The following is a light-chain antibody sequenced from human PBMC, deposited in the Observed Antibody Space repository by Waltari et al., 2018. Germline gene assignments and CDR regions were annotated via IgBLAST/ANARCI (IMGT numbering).Light chain of an antibody. CDR1: QSVSN. CDR3: QHRDDLGA. CDR2: DAS. V-gene: IGKV3-11*01. Sequence: EIVLAQSPDILSLSPGERAILSCRASQSVSNLAWYQQKPGHAPRLLISDASNRATGIPARFSGSGSGTDFTLTINSLEPEDFAVYYCQHRDDLGAFGPGTRVDI. J-gene: IGKJ3*01.